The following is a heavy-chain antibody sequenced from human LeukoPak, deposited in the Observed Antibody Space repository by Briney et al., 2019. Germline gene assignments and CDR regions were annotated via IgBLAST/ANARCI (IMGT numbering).Heavy chain of an antibody. D-gene: IGHD3-16*01. CDR1: GFTFSSNY. V-gene: IGHV3-53*01. CDR2: IYSGGST. J-gene: IGHJ4*02. Sequence: GGSLRLSCAASGFTFSSNYMSWIRQAPGKGLEWVAVIYSGGSTYYADSVKGRFTISRDNSKNTLYLQMNSLTAEDTAVYYCARDAAGGFSYYFDYWGQGTLVTVSS. CDR3: ARDAAGGFSYYFDY.